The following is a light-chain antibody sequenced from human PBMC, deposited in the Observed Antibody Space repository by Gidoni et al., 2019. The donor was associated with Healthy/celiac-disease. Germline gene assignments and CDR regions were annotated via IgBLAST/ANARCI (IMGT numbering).Light chain of an antibody. J-gene: IGKJ3*01. CDR3: MQALQTHGGIFT. CDR2: LGS. Sequence: DIVMIQSPHSLPVTPGEPASISCRSSQRFLHSNGYNYLDWYLQKPGQSPQLRIYLGSNRASGIPDRFSGSGSGTEFTLKISRVDAEDVGVYYCMQALQTHGGIFTFXPXTKVDIK. V-gene: IGKV2-28*01. CDR1: QRFLHSNGYNY.